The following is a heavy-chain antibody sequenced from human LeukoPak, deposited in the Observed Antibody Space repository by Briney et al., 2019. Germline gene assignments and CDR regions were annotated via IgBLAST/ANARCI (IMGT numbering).Heavy chain of an antibody. J-gene: IGHJ4*02. D-gene: IGHD7-27*01. CDR2: IISTGNTK. CDR3: ARDRDWGSYFDS. V-gene: IGHV3-11*01. Sequence: GGSLRLSCAASGFTFSDYYMSWIRQDPGKGLEWVSFIISTGNTKYYADSVKGRFTISRDNAKNSVYLQMNSLRAEDTAVYYCARDRDWGSYFDSWGQGTLVTVSS. CDR1: GFTFSDYY.